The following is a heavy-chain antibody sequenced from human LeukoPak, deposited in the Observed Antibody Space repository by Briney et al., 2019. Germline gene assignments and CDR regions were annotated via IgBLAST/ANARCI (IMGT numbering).Heavy chain of an antibody. D-gene: IGHD2-2*01. CDR3: ATFHLGYCSSTSCQGASDI. Sequence: GESLKISCKGSGYSFTSYWIGWVRQMPGKGLEWMGIIYPGDSDTRYSPSFQGQVTISADKSISTAYLQWSSLKASDTAMYYCATFHLGYCSSTSCQGASDIWGQGTMVTVSS. J-gene: IGHJ3*02. CDR2: IYPGDSDT. V-gene: IGHV5-51*01. CDR1: GYSFTSYW.